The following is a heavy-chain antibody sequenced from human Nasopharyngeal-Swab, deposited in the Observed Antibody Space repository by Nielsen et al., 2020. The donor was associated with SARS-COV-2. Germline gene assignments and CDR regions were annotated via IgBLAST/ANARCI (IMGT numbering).Heavy chain of an antibody. D-gene: IGHD6-6*01. V-gene: IGHV3-30*03. Sequence: WIRQPPGKGLEWVAVISYDGSNKYCADSVKGRFTISRDNSKNTLYLQMNSLRAEDTAVYYCARVSSSSTTNWFDPWGQGTLVTVSS. J-gene: IGHJ5*02. CDR2: ISYDGSNK. CDR3: ARVSSSSTTNWFDP.